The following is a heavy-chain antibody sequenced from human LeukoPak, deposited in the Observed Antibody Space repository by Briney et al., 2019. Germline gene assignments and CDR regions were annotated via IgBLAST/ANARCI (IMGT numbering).Heavy chain of an antibody. J-gene: IGHJ6*02. CDR1: GFTFSSYS. CDR3: ARDGYSSGWPYYYYGMDV. CDR2: ISSSSSYI. Sequence: GGSLRLSRAASGFTFSSYSMNWVRQAPGKGLEWVSSISSSSSYIYYADSVKGRFTISRDNAKNSLYLQMNSLRAEDTAVYYCARDGYSSGWPYYYYGMDVWGQGTTVTVSS. V-gene: IGHV3-21*01. D-gene: IGHD6-19*01.